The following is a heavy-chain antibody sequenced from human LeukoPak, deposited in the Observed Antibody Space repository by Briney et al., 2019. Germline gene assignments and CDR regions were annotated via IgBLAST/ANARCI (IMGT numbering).Heavy chain of an antibody. CDR3: ARVGDSSSWCRYYYYYYYMDV. J-gene: IGHJ6*03. V-gene: IGHV4-34*01. D-gene: IGHD6-13*01. CDR1: GGSLSGFY. Sequence: SGTLSLTCAVYGGSLSGFYWSWIRQSPGKGLEWIGEINQSGSTNYNPSLKSRVTISVDTSKNQLSLKLSSVTAADTAVYYCARVGDSSSWCRYYYYYYYMDVWGKGTTVTVSS. CDR2: INQSGST.